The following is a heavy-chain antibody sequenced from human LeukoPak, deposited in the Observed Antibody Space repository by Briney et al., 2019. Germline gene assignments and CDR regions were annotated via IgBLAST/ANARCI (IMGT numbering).Heavy chain of an antibody. D-gene: IGHD3-22*01. CDR2: IIPIFGTA. Sequence: SVKVSCKASGGTFSSYAISWVRQAPGQGLEWMGGIIPIFGTANYAQKFQGRVTITADESTGTAYMELSSLRSEDTAVYYCARAARPLYYYDSSGSLSYGMDVWGQGTTVTVSS. J-gene: IGHJ6*02. V-gene: IGHV1-69*13. CDR3: ARAARPLYYYDSSGSLSYGMDV. CDR1: GGTFSSYA.